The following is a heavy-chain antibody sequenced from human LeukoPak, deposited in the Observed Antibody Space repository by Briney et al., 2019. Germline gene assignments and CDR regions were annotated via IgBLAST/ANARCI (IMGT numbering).Heavy chain of an antibody. Sequence: PGGSLRLSCAASGFTFSSYWMHWVRQAPGKGLVWVSRINSDGSSTSYADSVKGRFTISSDNAKNTLYLQMNSLRAEDTAVYYCASSHSGWYYFDYWGQGTLVTVSS. D-gene: IGHD6-19*01. CDR2: INSDGSST. V-gene: IGHV3-74*01. CDR1: GFTFSSYW. CDR3: ASSHSGWYYFDY. J-gene: IGHJ4*02.